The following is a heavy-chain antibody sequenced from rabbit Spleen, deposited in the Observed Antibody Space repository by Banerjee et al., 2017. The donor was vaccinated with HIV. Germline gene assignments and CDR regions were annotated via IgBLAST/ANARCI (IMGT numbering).Heavy chain of an antibody. CDR3: GRAGEGGYGYLDL. V-gene: IGHV1S8*01. J-gene: IGHJ4*01. D-gene: IGHD2-1*01. Sequence: DGRFTISSDNAQNTLDLQMNSLTAADTATFFCGRAGEGGYGYLDLWGPGTLVTVS.